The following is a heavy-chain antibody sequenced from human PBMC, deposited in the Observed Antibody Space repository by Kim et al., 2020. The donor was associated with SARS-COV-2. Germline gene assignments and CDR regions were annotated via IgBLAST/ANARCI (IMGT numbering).Heavy chain of an antibody. CDR2: IIPIFGTA. J-gene: IGHJ6*02. Sequence: SVKVSCKASGGTFSSYAISWVRQAPGQGLEWMGGIIPIFGTANYAQKSQGRVTITADESTSTAYMELSSLRSEDTAVYYCAREYSGSYYSGYYYGMDVWGQGTTVTVSS. D-gene: IGHD1-26*01. CDR1: GGTFSSYA. V-gene: IGHV1-69*13. CDR3: AREYSGSYYSGYYYGMDV.